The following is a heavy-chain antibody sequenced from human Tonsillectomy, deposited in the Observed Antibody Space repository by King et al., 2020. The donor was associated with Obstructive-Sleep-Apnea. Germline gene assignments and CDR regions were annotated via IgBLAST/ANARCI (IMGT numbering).Heavy chain of an antibody. CDR2: FYYGGTT. J-gene: IGHJ5*02. CDR3: AREGLSNWFDP. V-gene: IGHV4-39*07. Sequence: QLQESGPGLVKPSETLSLTCTVSGGSISSSNYYWGWIRQPPGKGLEWIGSFYYGGTTYYNLSLKSRVTISVDTSKNQFSLKLTSVTAADTAVYFCAREGLSNWFDPWGQGTLVTVSS. CDR1: GGSISSSNYY. D-gene: IGHD4/OR15-4a*01.